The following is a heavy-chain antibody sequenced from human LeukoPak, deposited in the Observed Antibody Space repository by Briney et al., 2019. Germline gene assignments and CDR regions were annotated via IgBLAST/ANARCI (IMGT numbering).Heavy chain of an antibody. V-gene: IGHV3-23*01. J-gene: IGHJ4*02. D-gene: IGHD6-13*01. CDR1: GFVFSSYA. CDR3: AKVGSNWPYYFDY. Sequence: GGSLRHSCAASGFVFSSYAMSWVRQPPGKGLEWVSAIGGTGDKIYYADSVKGRFTMSRDNSKNTVYLQMNSLRGEDTAVYYCAKVGSNWPYYFDYWGQGNLVTVSS. CDR2: IGGTGDKI.